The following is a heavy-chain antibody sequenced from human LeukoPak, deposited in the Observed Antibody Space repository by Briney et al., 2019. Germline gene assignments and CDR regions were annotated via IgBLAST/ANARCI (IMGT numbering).Heavy chain of an antibody. CDR3: ARGSNLFDP. V-gene: IGHV4-4*07. J-gene: IGHJ5*02. CDR1: GYSISNYY. Sequence: PSETLSLTCTVSGYSISNYYWTWIRQPAGKGLEWVGRIYVSANGNYNPSLKSRVTMSVDTSKNQLSLKLRSVTAADTAVYYCARGSNLFDPWGQGTLVTVSS. CDR2: IYVSANG.